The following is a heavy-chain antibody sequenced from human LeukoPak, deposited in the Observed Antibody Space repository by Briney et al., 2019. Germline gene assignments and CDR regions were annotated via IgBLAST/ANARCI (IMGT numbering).Heavy chain of an antibody. CDR3: ARGPVRLARPYDY. CDR1: GGSLSGAY. J-gene: IGHJ4*02. D-gene: IGHD3-9*01. Sequence: SETLSLTCTVQGGSLSGAYWTWIRQPPGKGLEWIGEINHTGSTNYNPSFKSRVTMSADTPKNQFSLNLTSVTAADTALYYRARGPVRLARPYDYWGQGTLVTVSS. V-gene: IGHV4-34*01. CDR2: INHTGST.